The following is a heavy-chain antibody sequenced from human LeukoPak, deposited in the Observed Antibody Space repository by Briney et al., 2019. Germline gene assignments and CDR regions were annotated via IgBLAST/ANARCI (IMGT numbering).Heavy chain of an antibody. V-gene: IGHV3-21*01. CDR1: GFTFSSYS. D-gene: IGHD3-10*01. Sequence: GGSLRLSCAASGFTFSSYSMNWVRQAPWKGLEWVSSISSSSSYIYYADSVKGRFTISRDNAKNSLYLQMNSLRAEDTAVYYCARATYYYGSGSYTLDYWGQGTLVTVSS. CDR2: ISSSSSYI. J-gene: IGHJ4*02. CDR3: ARATYYYGSGSYTLDY.